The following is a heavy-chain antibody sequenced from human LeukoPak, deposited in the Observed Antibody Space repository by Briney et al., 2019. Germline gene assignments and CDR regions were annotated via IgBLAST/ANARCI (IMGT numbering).Heavy chain of an antibody. CDR3: ARAGVVEMATIGFDN. J-gene: IGHJ4*02. Sequence: GASVKVSCKASGYTFSSYAIRWVRQAPGQRLEWMGWINAGTGQTKYSQKFQRRVTITRDTSASTAYMELSSLRSEDTAVYSCARAGVVEMATIGFDNWGLGTLVTVSS. CDR2: INAGTGQT. V-gene: IGHV1-3*01. CDR1: GYTFSSYA. D-gene: IGHD5-24*01.